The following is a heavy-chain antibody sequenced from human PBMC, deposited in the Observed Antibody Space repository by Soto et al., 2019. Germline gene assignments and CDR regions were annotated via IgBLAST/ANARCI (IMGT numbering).Heavy chain of an antibody. Sequence: QVQLQESGPGLVKPSETLSLTCTVSGGSISSYYWSWIRQPPGKGLEWIGYIYYSGSTNYNPSLKSRVTLSVDTSKNQFSLKLSSVTAADTAVYYCARAHDFWSGYYRNYYFDYWGQGTLVTVSS. V-gene: IGHV4-59*01. CDR3: ARAHDFWSGYYRNYYFDY. D-gene: IGHD3-3*01. J-gene: IGHJ4*02. CDR2: IYYSGST. CDR1: GGSISSYY.